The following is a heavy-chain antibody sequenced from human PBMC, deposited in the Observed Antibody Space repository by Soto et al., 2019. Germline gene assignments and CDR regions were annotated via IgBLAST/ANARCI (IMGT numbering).Heavy chain of an antibody. J-gene: IGHJ6*02. V-gene: IGHV3-15*01. D-gene: IGHD1-7*01. CDR3: TTAGITGTTSLFYYYGMDV. Sequence: GGSLRLSCAASGSTFSNAWMSWVRQAPGKGLEWVGRIKSKTDGGTTDYAAPVKGRFTISRDDSKNTLYLQMNSLKTEDTAVYYCTTAGITGTTSLFYYYGMDVWGQGTTVTV. CDR1: GSTFSNAW. CDR2: IKSKTDGGTT.